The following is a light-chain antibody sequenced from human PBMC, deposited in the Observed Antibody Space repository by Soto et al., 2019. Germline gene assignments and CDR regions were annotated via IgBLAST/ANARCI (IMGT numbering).Light chain of an antibody. CDR3: QQYNDWPPWT. J-gene: IGKJ1*01. V-gene: IGKV3-15*01. CDR2: TAS. CDR1: QSISDN. Sequence: ETVMTQTPATLSLSPGERATLSCRASQSISDNLAWYQQKPGQAPWLIIYTASIRATGIPARFSGSGSGTEFTLTISSLQSEDSAIYYCQQYNDWPPWTFGQGTKVEIK.